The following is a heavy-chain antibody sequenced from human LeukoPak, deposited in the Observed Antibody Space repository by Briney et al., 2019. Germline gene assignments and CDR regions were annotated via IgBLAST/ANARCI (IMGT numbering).Heavy chain of an antibody. CDR2: INHSGST. CDR1: GGSFSGYY. D-gene: IGHD1-26*01. CDR3: ARREWELAYYYMDV. V-gene: IGHV4-34*01. Sequence: PSETLSLTCAVYGGSFSGYYWSWIRQPPGKGLEWIGEINHSGSTNYNPSLKSRVTIPVDTSKNQFSLKLSSVTAADTAVYYCARREWELAYYYMDVWGKGTTVTVSS. J-gene: IGHJ6*03.